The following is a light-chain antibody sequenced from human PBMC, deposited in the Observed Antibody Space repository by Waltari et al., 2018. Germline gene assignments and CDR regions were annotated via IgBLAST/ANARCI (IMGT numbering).Light chain of an antibody. V-gene: IGLV2-23*01. CDR2: EST. Sequence: QSALTQPASVSGSPGQSITISCTGTGSDVGTSHIVHWYHHHPGKAPKLMIYESTKRPSGVSNRISGSKSGITASLTISGLQAEDEADYYCCSFAGSGPHVVFGGGTKLTVL. J-gene: IGLJ2*01. CDR3: CSFAGSGPHVV. CDR1: GSDVGTSHI.